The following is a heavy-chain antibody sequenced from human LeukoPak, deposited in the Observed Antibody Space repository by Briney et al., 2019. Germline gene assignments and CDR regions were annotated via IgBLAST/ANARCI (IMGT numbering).Heavy chain of an antibody. V-gene: IGHV3-30*18. CDR3: AKDSRYSSSWPTYYYYGMDV. D-gene: IGHD6-13*01. J-gene: IGHJ6*02. CDR1: GFIFSDYD. Sequence: GGSLRLSCAASGFIFSDYDMHWVRQAPDKGLEWVATISSDGRNKYYADSVKGRFTISRDNSKNTLYLQMNSLRAEDTAVYYCAKDSRYSSSWPTYYYYGMDVWGQGTTVTVSS. CDR2: ISSDGRNK.